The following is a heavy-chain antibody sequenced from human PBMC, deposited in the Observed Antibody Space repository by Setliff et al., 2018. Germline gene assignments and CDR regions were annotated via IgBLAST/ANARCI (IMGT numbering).Heavy chain of an antibody. V-gene: IGHV4-4*02. CDR1: GGSISSSNW. CDR2: IYHSGST. D-gene: IGHD2-15*01. J-gene: IGHJ6*02. Sequence: SETLSLTCAVSGGSISSSNWWSWVRQPPGKGLEWIGEIYHSGSTNYNPSLKSRVPISVDKSKNQFSLKLSSVTAADTAVYYCARKKTVYWYYGMDVWGQGTTVTVSS. CDR3: ARKKTVYWYYGMDV.